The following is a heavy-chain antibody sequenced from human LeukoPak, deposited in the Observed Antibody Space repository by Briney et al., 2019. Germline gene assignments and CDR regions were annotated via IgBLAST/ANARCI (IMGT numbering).Heavy chain of an antibody. CDR3: ARSYFDFDY. V-gene: IGHV4-39*01. J-gene: IGHJ4*02. Sequence: SETLSLTCTVSGGSISSSSYYWGWIRQPPGKGLEWIGSIYYSGSTYYNPSLKSRVTISVDTSKNQFSLKLSSVTAADTAVYYCARSYFDFDYWGQGTLVTVSS. D-gene: IGHD3-9*01. CDR2: IYYSGST. CDR1: GGSISSSSYY.